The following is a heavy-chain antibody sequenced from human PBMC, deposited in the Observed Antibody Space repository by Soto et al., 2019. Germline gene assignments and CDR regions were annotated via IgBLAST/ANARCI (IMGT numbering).Heavy chain of an antibody. V-gene: IGHV1-69*01. CDR1: GGAFSSYA. J-gene: IGHJ2*01. D-gene: IGHD6-13*01. CDR3: ARDSKHLYWYFHL. Sequence: QVQLVQSGAEVKKPGSSVKVSCKASGGAFSSYAISWVRQAPGQGLEWMGGIIPILGTANYAQKFQGRVTMTADESTSTAYMELCSLRSEDTAVYYCARDSKHLYWYFHLWSRGTLVTVSS. CDR2: IIPILGTA.